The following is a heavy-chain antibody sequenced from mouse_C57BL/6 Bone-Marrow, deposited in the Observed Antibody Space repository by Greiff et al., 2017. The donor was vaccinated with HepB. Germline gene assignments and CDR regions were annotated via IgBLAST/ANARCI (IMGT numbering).Heavy chain of an antibody. CDR2: IYPSDSET. CDR3: ARGDGSYFDY. CDR1: GYTFTSYW. Sequence: VQLQQPGAELVRPGSSVKLSCKASGYTFTSYWMDWVKQRPGQGLEWIGNIYPSDSETHYNQKFKDKATLTVDKSSSTAYMQLSSLTSEDSAVYYCARGDGSYFDYWGQGTTLTVSS. V-gene: IGHV1-61*01. D-gene: IGHD2-3*01. J-gene: IGHJ2*01.